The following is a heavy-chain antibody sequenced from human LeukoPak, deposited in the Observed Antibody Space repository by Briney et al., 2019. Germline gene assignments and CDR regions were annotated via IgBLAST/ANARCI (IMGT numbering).Heavy chain of an antibody. J-gene: IGHJ5*02. V-gene: IGHV1-18*01. CDR3: ARVGVATITIEMWFDP. D-gene: IGHD5-12*01. CDR2: ISGYNGKT. CDR1: GYTFTSYG. Sequence: ASVKVSCKASGYTFTSYGISWVRQAPGQGLEWMGWISGYNGKTKYAHKLQDRVTMTTDTSTTTAYMELRSLRSEDTAVYYCARVGVATITIEMWFDPWGQGTLVTVSS.